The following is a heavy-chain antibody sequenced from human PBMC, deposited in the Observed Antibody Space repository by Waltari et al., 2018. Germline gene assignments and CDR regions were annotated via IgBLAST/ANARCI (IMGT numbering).Heavy chain of an antibody. CDR1: GFTFSYYY. J-gene: IGHJ4*02. Sequence: QVQLVESGGGLVKPGGSLRLSCAASGFTFSYYYMCWIRQAPGKGLEWVSYISSGGSNIYYADSVKGRFTISRDNARNSLYLQMNSLRAEDTAVYYCAREITWSPYYESSGVDYWGQGTLVPVSS. CDR2: ISSGGSNI. D-gene: IGHD3-22*01. V-gene: IGHV3-11*01. CDR3: AREITWSPYYESSGVDY.